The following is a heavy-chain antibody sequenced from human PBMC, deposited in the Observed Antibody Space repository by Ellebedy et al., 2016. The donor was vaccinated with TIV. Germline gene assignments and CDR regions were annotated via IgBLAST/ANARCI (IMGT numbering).Heavy chain of an antibody. Sequence: GESLKISCAASGFTFSSYSMNWVRQAPGKGLEWVSYISSSSSTIYYADSVKGRFTISRGNSKNTPYLQMGSLGAEGMAVYYCAREGDYVWGSYRLNAFDIWGQGTMVTV. D-gene: IGHD3-16*02. CDR2: ISSSSSTI. CDR1: GFTFSSYS. V-gene: IGHV3-48*01. J-gene: IGHJ3*02. CDR3: AREGDYVWGSYRLNAFDI.